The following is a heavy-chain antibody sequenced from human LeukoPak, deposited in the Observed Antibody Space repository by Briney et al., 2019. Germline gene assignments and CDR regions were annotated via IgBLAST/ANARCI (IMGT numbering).Heavy chain of an antibody. J-gene: IGHJ4*02. CDR3: AKIVVVTANRDY. CDR1: GFTFSSYV. D-gene: IGHD2-21*02. V-gene: IGHV3-30*02. CDR2: IRYDGSNK. Sequence: GGSLRLSCAASGFTFSSYVMHWVRQAPGKGLELVAFIRYDGSNKYYADSVKGRFTISRDNSKNTLYLQMNSLRAEDTAVYYCAKIVVVTANRDYWGQGTLVTVSS.